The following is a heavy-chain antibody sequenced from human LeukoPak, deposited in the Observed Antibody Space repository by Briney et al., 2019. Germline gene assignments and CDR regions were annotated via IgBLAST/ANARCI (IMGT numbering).Heavy chain of an antibody. V-gene: IGHV3-48*02. Sequence: GGSLRLSCAASGFXFSSYEINWVRQAPGKGLEWVSYISSSSSTIFYADSVKGRFTVSRDNANNSLYLQMNSLRDEDTAVYYCARERYDSSGYYFDYWGQGTLVTVSS. J-gene: IGHJ4*02. CDR3: ARERYDSSGYYFDY. D-gene: IGHD3-22*01. CDR2: ISSSSSTI. CDR1: GFXFSSYE.